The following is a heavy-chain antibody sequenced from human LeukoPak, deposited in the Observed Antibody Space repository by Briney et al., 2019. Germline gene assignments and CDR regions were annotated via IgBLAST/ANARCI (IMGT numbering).Heavy chain of an antibody. V-gene: IGHV4-59*01. CDR1: GGSISSYY. Sequence: PSETLSLTCTVSGGSISSYYWSWIRQPPGKGLEWIGYIYYSGSTNYNPSLKSRVTISVDTSKNQFSLKLSPVTAADTAVYYCARDGGGYGLYFDYWGQGTLVTVSS. D-gene: IGHD5-18*01. J-gene: IGHJ4*02. CDR3: ARDGGGYGLYFDY. CDR2: IYYSGST.